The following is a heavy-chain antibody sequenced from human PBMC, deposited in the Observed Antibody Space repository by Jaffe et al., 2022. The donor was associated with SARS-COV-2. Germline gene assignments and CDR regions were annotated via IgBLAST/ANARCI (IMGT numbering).Heavy chain of an antibody. CDR3: ARGAGRCSSTSCHQNLYYYGMDV. CDR1: GGSFSGYY. D-gene: IGHD2-2*01. Sequence: QVQLQQWGAGLLKPSETLSLTCAVYGGSFSGYYWSWIRQPPGKGLEWIGEINHSGSTNYNPSLKSRVTISVDTSKNQFSLKLSSVTAADTAVYYCARGAGRCSSTSCHQNLYYYGMDVWGQGTTVTVSS. J-gene: IGHJ6*02. V-gene: IGHV4-34*01. CDR2: INHSGST.